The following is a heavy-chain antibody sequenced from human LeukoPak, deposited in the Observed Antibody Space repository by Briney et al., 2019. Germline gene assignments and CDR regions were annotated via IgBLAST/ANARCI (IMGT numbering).Heavy chain of an antibody. CDR3: ARGPSDSSSYYFDY. CDR1: GYSISSGYY. Sequence: SETLSLTCTVSGYSISSGYYWGWIRQPPGKGLEWIGSIYHSGSTYYNPSLKSRVTISVDTSKNQFSLKLSSVTAADTAVYYCARGPSDSSSYYFDYWGQGTLVTVSS. J-gene: IGHJ4*02. D-gene: IGHD6-13*01. V-gene: IGHV4-38-2*02. CDR2: IYHSGST.